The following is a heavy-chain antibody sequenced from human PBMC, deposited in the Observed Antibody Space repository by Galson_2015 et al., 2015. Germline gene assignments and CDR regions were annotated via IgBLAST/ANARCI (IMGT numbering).Heavy chain of an antibody. V-gene: IGHV3-53*01. CDR1: GFTFSSNY. D-gene: IGHD3-10*01. CDR2: IYSGGST. Sequence: SLRLSCAASGFTFSSNYMSWVRQAPGKGLEWVSVIYSGGSTYYADSVKGRFTISRDNSKNTLYLQMNSLRAEDTAVYYCARDAGYGSGSYYFDYWGQGTLVTVSS. J-gene: IGHJ4*02. CDR3: ARDAGYGSGSYYFDY.